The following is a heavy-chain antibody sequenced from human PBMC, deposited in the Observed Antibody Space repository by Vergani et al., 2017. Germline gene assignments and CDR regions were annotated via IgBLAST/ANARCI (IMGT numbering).Heavy chain of an antibody. Sequence: EEQLVESGGGLVKPGGSLRLSCAASGFTFSSYSMNWVRQAPGKGLEWVSSISSSSSYIYYADSVKGRFTISRDNAKNSLYLQMNSLRAEDTAVYYCARDTMQQLATYYYYGMDVWGQGTTVTVSS. CDR1: GFTFSSYS. V-gene: IGHV3-21*01. D-gene: IGHD6-13*01. J-gene: IGHJ6*02. CDR2: ISSSSSYI. CDR3: ARDTMQQLATYYYYGMDV.